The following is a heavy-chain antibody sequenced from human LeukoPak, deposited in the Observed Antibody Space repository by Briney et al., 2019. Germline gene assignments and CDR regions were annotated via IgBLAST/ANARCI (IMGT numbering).Heavy chain of an antibody. CDR3: ARMGLKYQLLYPDDAFDI. CDR2: MNPNSGNT. CDR1: GGTFSSYA. D-gene: IGHD2-2*02. V-gene: IGHV1-8*02. Sequence: ASVKVSCKASGGTFSSYAISWVRQAPGQGLEWMGWMNPNSGNTGYAQKFQGRVTMTRNTSISTAYMELSSLRSEDTAVYYCARMGLKYQLLYPDDAFDIWGQGTMVTVSS. J-gene: IGHJ3*02.